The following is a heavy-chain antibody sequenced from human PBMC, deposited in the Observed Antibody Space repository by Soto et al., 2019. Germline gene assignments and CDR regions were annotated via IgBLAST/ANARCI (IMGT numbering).Heavy chain of an antibody. D-gene: IGHD3-3*01. CDR3: ARDSNDFWSGYYAY. Sequence: SETLSLTCTVSGGSISSGDYYWSWIRQPPGKGLEWIGYIYYSGSTYYNPSLKSRVTISVDTSKNQFSLKLSSVTAADTAVYYCARDSNDFWSGYYAYWGQGTLVTLSS. V-gene: IGHV4-30-4*01. CDR2: IYYSGST. CDR1: GGSISSGDYY. J-gene: IGHJ4*02.